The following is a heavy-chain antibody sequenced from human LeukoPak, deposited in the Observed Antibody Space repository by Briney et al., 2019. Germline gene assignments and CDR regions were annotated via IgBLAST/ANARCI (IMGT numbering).Heavy chain of an antibody. CDR3: LRDKAGSFYGSGGYHFNYNGMDV. Sequence: SETLSLTSTVSGGSISSSTYCWAWIRQPPGKGLEWIGSIYCGGSTYYNPSLKSRVTISVDTSKNQFSLKLSSVTAADTAIYYCLRDKAGSFYGSGGYHFNYNGMDVWGQGTAVTVSS. D-gene: IGHD3-10*01. CDR2: IYCGGST. J-gene: IGHJ6*02. CDR1: GGSISSSTYC. V-gene: IGHV4-39*07.